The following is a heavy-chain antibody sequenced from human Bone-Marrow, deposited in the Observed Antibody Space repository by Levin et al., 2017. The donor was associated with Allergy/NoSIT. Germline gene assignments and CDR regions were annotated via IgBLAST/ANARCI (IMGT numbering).Heavy chain of an antibody. CDR1: GGSISNVIYY. D-gene: IGHD4/OR15-4a*01. Sequence: PSETLSLTCSVSGGSISNVIYYWGWVRQSPGKGLEWIGTICCGGSTYYNPSLKSRVTMSIDMSNNLFSLSLTSVTAADTALYYCARRSVGTMVLFFFDSWVQGTPVTVSS. CDR2: ICCGGST. J-gene: IGHJ4*02. CDR3: ARRSVGTMVLFFFDS. V-gene: IGHV4-39*01.